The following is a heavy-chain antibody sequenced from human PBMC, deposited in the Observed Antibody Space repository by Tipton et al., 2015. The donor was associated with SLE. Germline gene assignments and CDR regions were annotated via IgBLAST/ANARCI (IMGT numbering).Heavy chain of an antibody. CDR3: ASLVVVPAATGDY. Sequence: SLRLSCAASGFTFSSYSMNWVRQAPGKGLEWVSYISSSSSTIYYADSVKGRFTISRDNAKNSLYLQMNSLRAEDTAGYYCASLVVVPAATGDYWGQGTLVTVSS. D-gene: IGHD2-2*01. V-gene: IGHV3-48*01. CDR1: GFTFSSYS. J-gene: IGHJ4*02. CDR2: ISSSSSTI.